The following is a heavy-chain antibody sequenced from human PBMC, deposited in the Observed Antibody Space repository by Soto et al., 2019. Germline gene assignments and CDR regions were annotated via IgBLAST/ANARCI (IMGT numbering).Heavy chain of an antibody. CDR1: GGSISSGGYY. CDR3: ARAPLLWFGESNYYYYGMDV. V-gene: IGHV4-31*03. CDR2: LYYSGST. J-gene: IGHJ6*02. D-gene: IGHD3-10*01. Sequence: QVQLQESGPGLVKPSQTLSLTCTVSGGSISSGGYYWSWIRQHPGKGLEWIGYLYYSGSTYYNPSLKSRVTISVDTSKTQFSLKLSSVTAADTAVYYCARAPLLWFGESNYYYYGMDVWGQGTTVTVSS.